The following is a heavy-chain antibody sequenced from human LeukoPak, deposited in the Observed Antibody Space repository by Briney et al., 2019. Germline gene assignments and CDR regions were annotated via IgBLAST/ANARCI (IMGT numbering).Heavy chain of an antibody. CDR2: ISRSGDK. CDR3: LTSGGRSDDA. D-gene: IGHD1-14*01. J-gene: IGHJ4*02. V-gene: IGHV3-23*01. Sequence: PGGALRLSCAASGFTFSTYAMTWVRQAPGKGLEWVSAISRSGDKYYADSVRGRFNISRDNSKNTVYLQLNNLRVEDTAVYYCLTSGGRSDDAWGQGTQVTVSS. CDR1: GFTFSTYA.